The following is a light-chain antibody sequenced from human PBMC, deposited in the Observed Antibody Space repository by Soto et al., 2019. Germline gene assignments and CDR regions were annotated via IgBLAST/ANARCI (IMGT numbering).Light chain of an antibody. CDR1: SSDVGNNNY. CDR3: SSFTGSSYV. J-gene: IGLJ1*01. CDR2: DVT. Sequence: QSVLTQPASVSGSPGQSITISCTGTSSDVGNNNYVCWYQHNPGRAPKVMICDVTNRPSGVSNRFSGSKSGNTASLTISGLQAEDEADYYCSSFTGSSYVFGTGTKLTVL. V-gene: IGLV2-14*03.